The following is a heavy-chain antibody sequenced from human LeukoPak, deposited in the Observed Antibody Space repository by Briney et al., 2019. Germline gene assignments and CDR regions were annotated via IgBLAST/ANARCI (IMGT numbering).Heavy chain of an antibody. CDR3: ARVVYSSTPSYYYMDV. J-gene: IGHJ6*03. CDR2: IYYSGST. Sequence: PSETLSLTCTVSGGSISSSSYYWGWIRQPPGKGLEWIGSIYYSGSTYYNPSLKSRVTMSVDTSKNQFSLKLSSVTAADTAVYYCARVVYSSTPSYYYMDVWGKGTTVTISS. V-gene: IGHV4-39*07. CDR1: GGSISSSSYY. D-gene: IGHD6-13*01.